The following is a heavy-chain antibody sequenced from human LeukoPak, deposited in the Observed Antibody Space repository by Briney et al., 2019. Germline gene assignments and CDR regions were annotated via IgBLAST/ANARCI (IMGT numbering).Heavy chain of an antibody. CDR1: GFTLSSYA. V-gene: IGHV3-30-3*01. D-gene: IGHD3-3*01. CDR2: ILYDGSNK. J-gene: IGHJ4*02. Sequence: QAGGSLRLSCAASGFTLSSYAMHWVSQAPGNGLEWVAVILYDGSNKYYADSVKGRFTISRDNSKNTLYLQMNSLRAEDTAVYDCARDSGFLEWLLSAVDYWGQGTLVTVSS. CDR3: ARDSGFLEWLLSAVDY.